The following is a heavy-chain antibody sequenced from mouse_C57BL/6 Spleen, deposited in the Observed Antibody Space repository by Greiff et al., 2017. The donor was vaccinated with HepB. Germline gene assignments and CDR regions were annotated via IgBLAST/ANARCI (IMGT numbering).Heavy chain of an antibody. Sequence: EVKVEESGPGLVKPSQSLSLTCSVTGYSITSGYYWNWIRQFPGNKLEWMGYISYDGSNNYNPSLKNRISITRDTSKNQFFLKLNSVTTEDTATYYCARERTLLRYFDYWGQGTTLTVSS. CDR1: GYSITSGYY. D-gene: IGHD1-1*01. V-gene: IGHV3-6*01. CDR2: ISYDGSN. CDR3: ARERTLLRYFDY. J-gene: IGHJ2*01.